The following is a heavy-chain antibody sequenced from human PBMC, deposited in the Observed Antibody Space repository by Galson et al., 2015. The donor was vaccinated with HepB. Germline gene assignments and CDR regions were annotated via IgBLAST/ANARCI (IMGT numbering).Heavy chain of an antibody. CDR3: THSFLIAAIQF. J-gene: IGHJ4*02. CDR2: IYWDDDE. D-gene: IGHD2-21*01. V-gene: IGHV2-5*02. Sequence: PALVKPTQTLTLTCTFSGFSLNTSGVGVGWIRQPPGKALEWLAIIYWDDDERYSPSLKSRLTITEDTSKNQVVLTMTNMDPVDTATYYCTHSFLIAAIQFWGQGTLVTVSS. CDR1: GFSLNTSGVG.